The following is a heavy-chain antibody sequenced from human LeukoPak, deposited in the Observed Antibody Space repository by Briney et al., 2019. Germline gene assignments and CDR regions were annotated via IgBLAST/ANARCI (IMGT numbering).Heavy chain of an antibody. J-gene: IGHJ4*02. CDR2: ISSSSSWI. CDR3: ARVGYSSSWSPSDY. CDR1: EFSFSSYS. D-gene: IGHD6-13*01. V-gene: IGHV3-21*01. Sequence: GGSLRLSCAASEFSFSSYSMNWVRQAPGKGLEWVSSISSSSSWIFYADSVKGRFTISRDNAKNSLFLQMNSLRAEDTAVYYCARVGYSSSWSPSDYWGQGALVTVSS.